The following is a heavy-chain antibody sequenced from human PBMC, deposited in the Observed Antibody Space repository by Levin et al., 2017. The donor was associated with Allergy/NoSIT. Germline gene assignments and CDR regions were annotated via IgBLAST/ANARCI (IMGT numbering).Heavy chain of an antibody. D-gene: IGHD3-10*01. CDR1: GGSISSGSYY. CDR2: IYTSGST. Sequence: SETLSLTCTVSGGSISSGSYYWSWIRQPAGKGLEWIGRIYTSGSTNYNPSLKSRVTISVDTSKNQFSLKLSSVTAADTAVYYCARVLIYYGSGGEYNWFDPWGQGTLVTVSS. CDR3: ARVLIYYGSGGEYNWFDP. V-gene: IGHV4-61*02. J-gene: IGHJ5*02.